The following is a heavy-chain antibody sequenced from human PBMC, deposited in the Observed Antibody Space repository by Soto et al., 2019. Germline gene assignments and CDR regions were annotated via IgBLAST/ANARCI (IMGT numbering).Heavy chain of an antibody. J-gene: IGHJ4*02. V-gene: IGHV1-69*13. CDR1: GGAFSSYA. CDR2: IIPIFGTA. Sequence: GASVKVSCKASGGAFSSYAINWVRQAPGQGLEWMGGIIPIFGTANYAQKFQGRVTITADESTNTAYLELSSLRSEDTAIYYCATCGGVAVAAADVFDSWGRGALVTVSS. D-gene: IGHD6-19*01. CDR3: ATCGGVAVAAADVFDS.